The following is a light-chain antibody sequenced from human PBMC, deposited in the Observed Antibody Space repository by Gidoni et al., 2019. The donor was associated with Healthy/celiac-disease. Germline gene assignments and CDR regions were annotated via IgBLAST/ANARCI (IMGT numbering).Light chain of an antibody. CDR3: QQYNNWPPWT. J-gene: IGKJ1*01. V-gene: IGKV3-15*01. Sequence: EIVMTQSPATLSVSPGESAPLPSRPSQSVSSNLAWYQQKPGQAPRLLIYGASTRATGIPARFSGSGSGTEFTLTISSLQSEDFAVYYCQQYNNWPPWTFGQGTKVEIK. CDR1: QSVSSN. CDR2: GAS.